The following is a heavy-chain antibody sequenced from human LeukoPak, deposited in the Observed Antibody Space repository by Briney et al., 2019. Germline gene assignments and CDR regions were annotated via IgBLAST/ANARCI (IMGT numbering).Heavy chain of an antibody. D-gene: IGHD2-15*01. V-gene: IGHV4-4*07. CDR1: GGSISSYY. J-gene: IGHJ6*03. CDR3: AREPLGYYYYYYYMDV. Sequence: TSETLSLTCTVSGGSISSYYWSWIRQPAGKGLEWIGRIYTSGSTNYNPSLKSRVTMSVDTSKNQFSLKLSSVTAADTAVYYCAREPLGYYYYYYYMDVWGKGTTVTVSS. CDR2: IYTSGST.